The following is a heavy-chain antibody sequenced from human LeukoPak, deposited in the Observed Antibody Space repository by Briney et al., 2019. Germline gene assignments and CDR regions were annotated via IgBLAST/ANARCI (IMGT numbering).Heavy chain of an antibody. CDR1: GGSISSSNW. V-gene: IGHV4-4*02. CDR2: IYHSGST. J-gene: IGHJ4*02. CDR3: ATIIRSRYCRGGSCPDFDY. Sequence: SGTLSLTCAVSGGSISSSNWWSWVRQPPGKGLEWIGEIYHSGSTNYNPSLKSRVTISVDKSKNQFSLKLSSVTAADTAVYYCATIIRSRYCRGGSCPDFDYWGQGTLVTVSS. D-gene: IGHD2-15*01.